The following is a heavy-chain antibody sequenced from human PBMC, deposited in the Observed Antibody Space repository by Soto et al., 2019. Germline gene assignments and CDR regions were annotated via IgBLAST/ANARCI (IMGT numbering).Heavy chain of an antibody. V-gene: IGHV4-34*01. J-gene: IGHJ6*02. D-gene: IGHD3-10*01. CDR2: INHSGST. CDR3: ARGRGSGSYYLIYYYYYGMDV. CDR1: GGSFSGYY. Sequence: SETLSLTCAVYGGSFSGYYWSWIRQPPGKGLEWIGEINHSGSTNYNPSLKSRVTISVDTSKNQFSLKLSSVTAADTAVYYCARGRGSGSYYLIYYYYYGMDVWGQGTTVTVS.